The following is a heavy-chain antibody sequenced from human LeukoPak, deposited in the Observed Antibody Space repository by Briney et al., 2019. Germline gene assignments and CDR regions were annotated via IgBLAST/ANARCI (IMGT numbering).Heavy chain of an antibody. Sequence: GGSLRLSCAASGFTFSSYWMHWVRQAPGKGLVWVSRINTDGSGTNSADSVKGRFTISRDNAKNTLYLQMNSLRAEDTAVYYCVREYSSSSGRAFDIWGQGTMVTVSP. D-gene: IGHD6-6*01. V-gene: IGHV3-74*01. J-gene: IGHJ3*02. CDR2: INTDGSGT. CDR1: GFTFSSYW. CDR3: VREYSSSSGRAFDI.